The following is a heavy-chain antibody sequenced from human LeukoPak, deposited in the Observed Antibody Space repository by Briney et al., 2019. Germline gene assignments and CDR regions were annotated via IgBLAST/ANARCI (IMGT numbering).Heavy chain of an antibody. CDR3: AKSLYCGGGSCYPSALGMDV. D-gene: IGHD2-15*01. CDR2: ISGSGNRT. V-gene: IGHV3-23*01. CDR1: GFTFSSYA. Sequence: TGGSLRLSCAASGFTFSSYAMSWVRQAPGKGLEWVSSISGSGNRTYYADSVKGRFTISRDNSKNTLFLQMNSLRAEDTAVYYCAKSLYCGGGSCYPSALGMDVWGQGTTVTVSS. J-gene: IGHJ6*02.